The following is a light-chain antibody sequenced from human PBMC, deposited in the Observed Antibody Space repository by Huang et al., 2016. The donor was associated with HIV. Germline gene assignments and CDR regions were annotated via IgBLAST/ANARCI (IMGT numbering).Light chain of an antibody. CDR3: QQRPNWPLT. J-gene: IGKJ4*01. Sequence: TVLTQSPAILSLSPGERATLSCRASQSISTYLAWYQQKPSQAPRLLIYDAPNRATGIPARFSGSGSGTDFTLSSSSLGPEDFAVYYCQQRPNWPLTFGGGTKVEIK. CDR2: DAP. V-gene: IGKV3-11*01. CDR1: QSISTY.